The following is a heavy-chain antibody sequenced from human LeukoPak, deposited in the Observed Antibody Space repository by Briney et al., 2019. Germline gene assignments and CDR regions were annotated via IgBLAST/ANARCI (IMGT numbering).Heavy chain of an antibody. CDR3: AKGSSDFDY. CDR2: IYNSGST. J-gene: IGHJ4*02. Sequence: SETLSLTCTASGGSISSYYLSWIRQPPGKGLEWLGYIYNSGSTTYNPSHNSRVTISDDTSNNQSSLKLSSVTAADTAVYYCAKGSSDFDYWGQGTLVTVSS. D-gene: IGHD6-6*01. CDR1: GGSISSYY. V-gene: IGHV4-59*01.